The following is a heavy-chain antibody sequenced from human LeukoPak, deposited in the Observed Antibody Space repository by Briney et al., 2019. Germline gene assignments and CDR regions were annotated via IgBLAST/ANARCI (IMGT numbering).Heavy chain of an antibody. CDR3: ARAPGYYYYGMDV. Sequence: GGSLRLSCVASGFTFSTYSMNWVRQAPGKGLEWVSYISSSSSTIFYADSVKGRFTISRDNAKNSLYLQMNSLRDEDTAVYYCARAPGYYYYGMDVWGQGTTVTVSS. CDR1: GFTFSTYS. CDR2: ISSSSSTI. J-gene: IGHJ6*02. V-gene: IGHV3-48*02.